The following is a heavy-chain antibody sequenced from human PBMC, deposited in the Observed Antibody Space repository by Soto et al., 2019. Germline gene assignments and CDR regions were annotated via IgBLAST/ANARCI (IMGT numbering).Heavy chain of an antibody. V-gene: IGHV5-51*01. D-gene: IGHD3-3*01. CDR1: GYSFTSYW. CDR3: ASRISGITIFGVVITPHAFDI. CDR2: IYPGDSDT. Sequence: GESLKISCKGSGYSFTSYWIGWVRQMPGKGLEWMGIIYPGDSDTRYSPSFQGQVTISADKSISTAYLQWSSLKASDTAMYYCASRISGITIFGVVITPHAFDIWGQGTMVP. J-gene: IGHJ3*02.